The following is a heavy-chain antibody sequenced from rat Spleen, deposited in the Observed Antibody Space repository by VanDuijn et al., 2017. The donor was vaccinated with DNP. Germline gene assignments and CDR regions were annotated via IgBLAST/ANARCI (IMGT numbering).Heavy chain of an antibody. D-gene: IGHD5-1*01. J-gene: IGHJ1*01. V-gene: IGHV5-7*01. CDR2: ISYDGSRT. CDR3: ARGSGTYYWYFDF. CDR1: GFTFSDYA. Sequence: EVQLVESGGGLVQPGRSLKLSCAASGFTFSDYAMAWVRQAPKKGLEWVATISYDGSRTYYRDSVKGRFIISRDNARNTLYLQMNSLRSEDTATYFCARGSGTYYWYFDFWGPGTMVTVSS.